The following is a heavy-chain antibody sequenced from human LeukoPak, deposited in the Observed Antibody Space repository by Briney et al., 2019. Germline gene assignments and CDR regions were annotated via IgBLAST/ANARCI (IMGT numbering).Heavy chain of an antibody. Sequence: PGGSLRLSCAASGFTFSSYGMHWVRQAPGKGLEWVAVISYDGSNKYYADSVKGRFTISRDNSKNTLYLQMNSLRAEDTAVYYCAKDHSDSSGYCLSYWGQGTLVTVSS. D-gene: IGHD3-22*01. CDR2: ISYDGSNK. CDR1: GFTFSSYG. V-gene: IGHV3-30*18. CDR3: AKDHSDSSGYCLSY. J-gene: IGHJ4*02.